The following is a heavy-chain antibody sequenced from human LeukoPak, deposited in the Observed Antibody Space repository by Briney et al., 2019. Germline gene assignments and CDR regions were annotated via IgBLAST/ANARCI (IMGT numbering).Heavy chain of an antibody. Sequence: SETLSLTCAVYGGSFSGYYWSWIRQPPGKGLEWIGEINHSGSTNYNPSLKSRVTISVDTSKNQFSLKLSSVTAADTAVYYCARNKHYYGSGSYYKPYGMDVWGKGTTVTVSS. D-gene: IGHD3-10*01. CDR1: GGSFSGYY. CDR2: INHSGST. J-gene: IGHJ6*04. V-gene: IGHV4-34*01. CDR3: ARNKHYYGSGSYYKPYGMDV.